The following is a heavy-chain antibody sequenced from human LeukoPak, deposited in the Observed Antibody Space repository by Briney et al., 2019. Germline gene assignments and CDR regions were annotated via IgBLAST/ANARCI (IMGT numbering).Heavy chain of an antibody. D-gene: IGHD3-22*01. CDR1: GGSFSGYY. J-gene: IGHJ4*02. CDR2: INHSGST. CDR3: ARFYDSSGYYHDY. V-gene: IGHV4-34*01. Sequence: SETLSLTCAVYGGSFSGYYWSWIRQPPGKGLEWIGEINHSGSTNYNPSLKGRVTISVDTSMNQFSLKLSSVTAADTAVYYCARFYDSSGYYHDYWGQGTLVTVSS.